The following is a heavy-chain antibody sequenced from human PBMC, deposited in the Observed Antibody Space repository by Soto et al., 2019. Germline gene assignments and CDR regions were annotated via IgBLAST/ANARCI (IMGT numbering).Heavy chain of an antibody. CDR3: ARHLEHGIAVAGPVYYYYGMDV. CDR2: IDPSDSYT. V-gene: IGHV5-10-1*01. CDR1: GYSFTSYW. D-gene: IGHD6-19*01. Sequence: GESLKISCKGSGYSFTSYWISWVRQMPGKGLEWMGRIDPSDSYTNYSPSFQGHVTISADKSISTAYLQWSSLKASDTAMYYCARHLEHGIAVAGPVYYYYGMDVWGQGTTVTVSS. J-gene: IGHJ6*02.